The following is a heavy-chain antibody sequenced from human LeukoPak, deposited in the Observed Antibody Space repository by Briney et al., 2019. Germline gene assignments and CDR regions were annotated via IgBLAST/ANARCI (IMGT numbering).Heavy chain of an antibody. Sequence: GGSLRLSCAASGFTVSSNEMSWVRQAPGKGLEWDSSISSSSSYIYYADSVKGRFTISRDNAKNSLYLQMNSLRAEDTAVYYCARADWDTAMIDYWGQGTLVTVSS. V-gene: IGHV3-21*01. CDR2: ISSSSSYI. CDR3: ARADWDTAMIDY. J-gene: IGHJ4*02. D-gene: IGHD5-18*01. CDR1: GFTVSSNE.